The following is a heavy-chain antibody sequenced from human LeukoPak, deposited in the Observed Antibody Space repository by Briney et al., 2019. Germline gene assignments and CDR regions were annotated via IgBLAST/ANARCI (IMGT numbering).Heavy chain of an antibody. V-gene: IGHV4-39*01. CDR3: ASRGDILTGNYGMDV. Sequence: SETLSLTCAVYGGSFSGYYWGWIRQPPGKGLEWIGSIYYSGSTYYNPSLKSRVTISVDTSKNQFSLKLSSVTAADTAVYYCASRGDILTGNYGMDVWGQGTTVTVSS. CDR1: GGSFSGYY. J-gene: IGHJ6*02. CDR2: IYYSGST. D-gene: IGHD3-9*01.